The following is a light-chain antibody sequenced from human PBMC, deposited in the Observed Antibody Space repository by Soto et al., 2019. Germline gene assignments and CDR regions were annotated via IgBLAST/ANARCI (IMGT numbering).Light chain of an antibody. CDR1: QSISGT. CDR3: QQYNNWPWT. Sequence: EIVMTQSPATLSVSPGGRATLSCRASQSISGTLAWYQQKPGQDPRLLIYGASTRATSFPARFSGSGSGTDFPLTISSLQSEDFAVYYCQQYNNWPWTFGQGTKVEIK. J-gene: IGKJ1*01. CDR2: GAS. V-gene: IGKV3-15*01.